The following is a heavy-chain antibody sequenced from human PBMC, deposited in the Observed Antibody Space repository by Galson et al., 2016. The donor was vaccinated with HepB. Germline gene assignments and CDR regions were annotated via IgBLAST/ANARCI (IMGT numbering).Heavy chain of an antibody. J-gene: IGHJ4*02. CDR1: GSIITNNW. V-gene: IGHV4-4*02. CDR2: IYHSGQT. Sequence: TLSLTCALSGSIITNNWWSWVRQPPGKGLEWIGEIYHSGQTHYNPALKSRVTMSVDKSRNHFTLNLTSVNAADTAIYYCAGEFSGRLVWWGQGTLVTVSS. D-gene: IGHD3-10*01. CDR3: AGEFSGRLVW.